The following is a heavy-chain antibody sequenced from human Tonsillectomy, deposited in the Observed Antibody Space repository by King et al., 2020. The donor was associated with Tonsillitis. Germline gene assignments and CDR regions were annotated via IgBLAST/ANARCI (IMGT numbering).Heavy chain of an antibody. CDR2: IYSGATP. Sequence: VQLVESGGGLVQPGGSLRLSWADPGFTFSTNYMSWVARAPGKGLEWVSVIYSGATPSYADSVKGRFTLSRDNSQNTVYLHMNSLRADDTAVYYCARAPVDTAPSYWGQGTLVTVSS. CDR1: GFTFSTNY. CDR3: ARAPVDTAPSY. V-gene: IGHV3-66*01. D-gene: IGHD5-18*01. J-gene: IGHJ4*02.